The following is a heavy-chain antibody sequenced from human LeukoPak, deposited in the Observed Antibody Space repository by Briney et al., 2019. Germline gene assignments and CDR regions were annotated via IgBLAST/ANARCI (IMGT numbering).Heavy chain of an antibody. CDR1: GYTFTGYY. D-gene: IGHD5-18*01. J-gene: IGHJ4*02. V-gene: IGHV1-46*01. Sequence: ASVKVSCKASGYTFTGYYMHWVRQAPGQGLEWMGIINPSGGSTSYAQKFQGRVTMTRDTSTSTVYMELSSLRSEDTAVYYCARDRHRETRGYSYGYAGYWGQGTLVTVSS. CDR2: INPSGGST. CDR3: ARDRHRETRGYSYGYAGY.